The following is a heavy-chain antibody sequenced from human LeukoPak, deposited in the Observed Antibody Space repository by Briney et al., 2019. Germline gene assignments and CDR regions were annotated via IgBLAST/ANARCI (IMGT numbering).Heavy chain of an antibody. D-gene: IGHD3-22*01. V-gene: IGHV4-4*07. CDR2: IYTSGST. J-gene: IGHJ4*02. CDR3: AGNYYDSSGPFS. CDR1: GGSITGYY. Sequence: SETLSLTCSVSGGSITGYYWNWIRQPAGKGLEWIGRIYTSGSTNYNPSLKSRVTMSLDASKNQFSLKLSSVTAADTAVYYCAGNYYDSSGPFSWSQGTLVTVSS.